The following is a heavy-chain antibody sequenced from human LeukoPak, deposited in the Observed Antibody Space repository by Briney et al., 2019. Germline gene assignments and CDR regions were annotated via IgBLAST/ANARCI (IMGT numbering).Heavy chain of an antibody. J-gene: IGHJ4*02. D-gene: IGHD3-22*01. CDR2: ISSSGSTI. Sequence: GGSLRLSCAASGFTFSDYYMSWIRQAPGKGLEWVSYISSSGSTIYYADSVKGRFTISRDNAKNSQYLQMNSLRAEDTAVYYCARYYYDSSGYYYFDYWGQGTLVTVSS. CDR1: GFTFSDYY. CDR3: ARYYYDSSGYYYFDY. V-gene: IGHV3-11*01.